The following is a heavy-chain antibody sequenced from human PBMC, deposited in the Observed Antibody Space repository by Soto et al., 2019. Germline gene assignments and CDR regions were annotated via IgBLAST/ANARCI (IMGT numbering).Heavy chain of an antibody. CDR2: ISYDGSNK. J-gene: IGHJ6*02. CDR3: AKAPNSNYYYYGMDV. V-gene: IGHV3-30*18. Sequence: SLRLSCAASGFTFSSYGMHWVRQAPGKGLEWVAVISYDGSNKYYADSVKGRFTISRDNSKNTLYLQMNSLRAEDTAVYYCAKAPNSNYYYYGMDVWGQGTTVTVSS. CDR1: GFTFSSYG. D-gene: IGHD1-7*01.